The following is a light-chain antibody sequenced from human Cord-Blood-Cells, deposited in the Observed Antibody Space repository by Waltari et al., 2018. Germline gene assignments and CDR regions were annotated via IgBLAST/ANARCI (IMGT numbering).Light chain of an antibody. CDR3: QQSYSTPFT. CDR1: QSISSY. CDR2: AAS. J-gene: IGKJ3*01. Sequence: DIQMTQSPSSLSASVGDRVTITCRASQSISSYLNWYQQKPGKAPKLLIYAASSLQSGGPSRFSGSGSWTDFTLTISSLQPEEFATYYCQQSYSTPFTFGPVTKVDIK. V-gene: IGKV1-39*01.